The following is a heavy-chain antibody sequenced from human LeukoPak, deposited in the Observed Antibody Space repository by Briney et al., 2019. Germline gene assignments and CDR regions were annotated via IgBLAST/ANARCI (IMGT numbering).Heavy chain of an antibody. D-gene: IGHD3-10*01. CDR2: ISGNGGST. Sequence: GGSLRLSCAASGFSFSNYVMSWVRQAPGKGLEWVSSISGNGGSTYYADSVKGRFTVSRDNSKNTLYLEMNSLRAEDTAVYYCAKGTLLWFGELLGFDYWGQGTLATVSS. V-gene: IGHV3-23*01. CDR1: GFSFSNYV. J-gene: IGHJ4*02. CDR3: AKGTLLWFGELLGFDY.